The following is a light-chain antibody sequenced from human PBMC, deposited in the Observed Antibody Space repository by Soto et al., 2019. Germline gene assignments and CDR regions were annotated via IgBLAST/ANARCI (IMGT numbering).Light chain of an antibody. J-gene: IGLJ1*01. CDR1: SSDVGGYNY. CDR2: DVT. CDR3: CSYAGSYLLYV. Sequence: QSVLTQPRSVSGSPGQSVTISCTGTSSDVGGYNYVSWYQLHPGKAPKLMIYDVTKRPSGVPDRFSGSKSGNTASLTISGLQAEDEADYYCCSYAGSYLLYVFGTGTKLTVL. V-gene: IGLV2-11*01.